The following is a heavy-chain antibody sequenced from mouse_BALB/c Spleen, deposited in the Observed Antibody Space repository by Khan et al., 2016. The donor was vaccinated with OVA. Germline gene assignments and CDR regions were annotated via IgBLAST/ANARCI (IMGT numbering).Heavy chain of an antibody. V-gene: IGHV3-2*02. CDR1: GYSITSEYT. CDR3: ARKDYYDYDTFPY. J-gene: IGHJ3*01. Sequence: EVDLVESGPGLVKPSQSLSLTCTVTGYSITSEYTWNWIRQFPGNKLEWMGFISYSGNTRYNPSLKSRISITRDTSKNQFFLQLNSVTSEDTATYYCARKDYYDYDTFPYWGQGTLVTVSA. D-gene: IGHD2-4*01. CDR2: ISYSGNT.